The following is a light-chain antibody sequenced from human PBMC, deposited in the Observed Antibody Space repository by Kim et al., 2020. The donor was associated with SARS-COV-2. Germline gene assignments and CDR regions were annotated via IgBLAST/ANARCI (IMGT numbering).Light chain of an antibody. V-gene: IGKV3-15*01. CDR3: QQYNGWPPQYT. J-gene: IGKJ2*01. CDR1: QSVSSN. CDR2: GAS. Sequence: SPGERATLACRASQSVSSNLAWYQQKPGQAPRLLIYGASTRATGIPARFSGSGSGTEFTLTISSLQSEDFAVYYCQQYNGWPPQYTFGQGTKLEI.